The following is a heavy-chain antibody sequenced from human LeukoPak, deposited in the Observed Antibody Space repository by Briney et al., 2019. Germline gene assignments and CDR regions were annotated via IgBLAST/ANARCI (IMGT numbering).Heavy chain of an antibody. CDR2: ISSSSSYI. V-gene: IGHV3-21*01. D-gene: IGHD6-13*01. CDR1: GFTFSNYA. CDR3: ARQYSSSWGPPTLDY. Sequence: GGSLRLSCAASGFTFSNYAMTWVRQAPGKGLEWVSSISSSSSYIYYADSVKGRFTISRDNAKNSLYLQMNSLRAEDTAVYYCARQYSSSWGPPTLDYWGQGTLVTVSS. J-gene: IGHJ4*02.